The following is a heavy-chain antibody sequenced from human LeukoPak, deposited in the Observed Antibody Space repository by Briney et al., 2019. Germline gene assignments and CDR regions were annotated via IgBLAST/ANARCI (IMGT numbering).Heavy chain of an antibody. Sequence: DPSETLSLTCTVSGGSISSYYWSWIRQPPGKGLEWIGYIYYSGSTNYNPSLKSRVTISVDTSKNQFSLRLSSVTAADTAVYYCARHTAARGFLAYWGQGTLVTVSS. D-gene: IGHD6-6*01. V-gene: IGHV4-59*08. CDR3: ARHTAARGFLAY. CDR2: IYYSGST. CDR1: GGSISSYY. J-gene: IGHJ4*02.